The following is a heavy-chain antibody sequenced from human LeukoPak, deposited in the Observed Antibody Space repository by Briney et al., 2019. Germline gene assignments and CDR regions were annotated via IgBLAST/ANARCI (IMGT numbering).Heavy chain of an antibody. CDR2: IYYSGST. CDR3: ARIKVVGGNYMDV. J-gene: IGHJ6*03. V-gene: IGHV4-39*07. CDR1: GGSISGSSYY. Sequence: SETLSLTFTVSGGSISGSSYYWGWIRQPPGKGLEWIGIIYYSGSTYYNPSLKSRVTISVDTSKNHFSLRLSSVTAADTAVYYCARIKVVGGNYMDVWGKGTTVTVSS. D-gene: IGHD2-15*01.